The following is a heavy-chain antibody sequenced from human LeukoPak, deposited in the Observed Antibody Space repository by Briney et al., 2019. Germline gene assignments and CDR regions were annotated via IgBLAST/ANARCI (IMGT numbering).Heavy chain of an antibody. V-gene: IGHV1-46*01. CDR2: INPSGGST. J-gene: IGHJ6*02. CDR1: GYTFTDYH. D-gene: IGHD3-3*01. CDR3: ARTYEYYYYGMDV. Sequence: ASVKVSCKASGYTFTDYHLHWVRQAPGQGLEWMGIINPSGGSTSYAQKFQGRVTMTRDTSTSTVYMELSSLRSEDTAVYYCARTYEYYYYGMDVWGQGTTVTVSS.